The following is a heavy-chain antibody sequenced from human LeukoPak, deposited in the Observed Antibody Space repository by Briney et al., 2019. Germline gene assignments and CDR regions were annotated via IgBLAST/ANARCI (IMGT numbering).Heavy chain of an antibody. Sequence: SETLSLTCTVSGDSISSGDYYWSWIRQPAGKGLEWIGRISSSGSTNYNPSLKSRVTISVDTSKNQFSLKPSSVTAADTAVYFCARPRPDSSGYYAFDYWGQGTLVTVSS. V-gene: IGHV4-61*02. CDR2: ISSSGST. CDR3: ARPRPDSSGYYAFDY. J-gene: IGHJ4*02. D-gene: IGHD3-22*01. CDR1: GDSISSGDYY.